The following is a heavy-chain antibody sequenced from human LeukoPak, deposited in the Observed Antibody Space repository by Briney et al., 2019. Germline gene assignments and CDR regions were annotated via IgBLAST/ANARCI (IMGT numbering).Heavy chain of an antibody. J-gene: IGHJ1*01. CDR1: GFTFSSYA. D-gene: IGHD3-3*01. V-gene: IGHV3-30-3*01. CDR2: ISYDGSNK. CDR3: AKEPYYDFWSGYPPQKH. Sequence: GGSLRLSCAASGFTFSSYAMHWVRQAPGKGLEWVAVISYDGSNKYYADSVKGRFTISRDNSKNTLYLQMNSLRAEDTAVYYCAKEPYYDFWSGYPPQKHWGQGTLVTVSS.